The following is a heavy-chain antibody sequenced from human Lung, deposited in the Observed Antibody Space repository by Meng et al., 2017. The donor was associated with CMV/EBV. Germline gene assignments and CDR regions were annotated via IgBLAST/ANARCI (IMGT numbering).Heavy chain of an antibody. D-gene: IGHD3-10*02. CDR3: AGLLPSGKYVHHWFDP. V-gene: IGHV4-59*12. Sequence: SQXXXLTXAVSGGVINVYYWSWIRQPPGKGLEWVGSISYDGTTSYNPSLNSRVTISLDTSKSQCSLKLTSVTAADTALYYCAGLLPSGKYVHHWFDPWGQGTLVTVSS. J-gene: IGHJ5*01. CDR1: GGVINVYY. CDR2: ISYDGTT.